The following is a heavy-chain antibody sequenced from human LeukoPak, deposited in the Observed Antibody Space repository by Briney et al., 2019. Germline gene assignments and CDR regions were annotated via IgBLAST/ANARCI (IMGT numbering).Heavy chain of an antibody. D-gene: IGHD6-13*01. CDR3: AKDHYSSSWFFDY. CDR1: GITVSSNY. J-gene: IGHJ4*02. CDR2: LYSGGTT. Sequence: GGSLRLSCAASGITVSSNYMTWVRQAPGKGLEWVSVLYSGGTTYYADSVKGRFTISRDNSKNTLYLQMDSLRAEDTAVYYCAKDHYSSSWFFDYWGQGTLVTVSS. V-gene: IGHV3-53*01.